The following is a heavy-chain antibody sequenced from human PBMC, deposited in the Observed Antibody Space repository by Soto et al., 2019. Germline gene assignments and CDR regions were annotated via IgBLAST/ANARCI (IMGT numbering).Heavy chain of an antibody. CDR2: ISGSGGST. D-gene: IGHD2-15*01. V-gene: IGHV3-23*01. Sequence: EVQLLESGGGLVQPGGSLRLSCAASGFTFSSYAMSWVRQAPGKGLEWVSAISGSGGSTYYADSVKGRFTISRDNSKNPLYLQMNSLRAEDTAVYYCAKIAGYIVVVVAAFDCWGQGTLVTVSS. CDR1: GFTFSSYA. J-gene: IGHJ4*02. CDR3: AKIAGYIVVVVAAFDC.